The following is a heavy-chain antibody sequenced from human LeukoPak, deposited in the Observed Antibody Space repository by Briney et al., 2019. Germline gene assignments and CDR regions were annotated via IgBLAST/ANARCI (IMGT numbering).Heavy chain of an antibody. CDR2: IIPIFGTA. D-gene: IGHD3-10*01. Sequence: ASVKVSCKASGGTFSSYAISWVRQAPGQGLEWMGGIIPIFGTANYAQKFQGRVTITTDESTSTAYMELSSLRSEDTAVYYCARVSDDVDYYYHMDVWGKGTTVTVSS. CDR1: GGTFSSYA. CDR3: ARVSDDVDYYYHMDV. V-gene: IGHV1-69*05. J-gene: IGHJ6*03.